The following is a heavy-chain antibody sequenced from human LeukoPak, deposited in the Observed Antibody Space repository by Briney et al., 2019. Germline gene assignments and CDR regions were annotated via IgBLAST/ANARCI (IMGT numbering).Heavy chain of an antibody. CDR2: IYYSGST. V-gene: IGHV4-61*01. CDR1: GGSISSSNYY. CDR3: ARSNGYGAKFDP. D-gene: IGHD5-18*01. J-gene: IGHJ5*02. Sequence: SETLSLTCSVSGGSISSSNYYWSWIRQPPGKGLEWTGYIYYSGSTNYNPSLKSRVTISVDTSKNQFSLKLSSVTAADTAVYYCARSNGYGAKFDPWGQGTLVTVSS.